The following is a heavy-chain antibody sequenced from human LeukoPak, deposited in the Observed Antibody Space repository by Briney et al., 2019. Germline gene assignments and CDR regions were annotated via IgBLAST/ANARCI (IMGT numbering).Heavy chain of an antibody. D-gene: IGHD1-26*01. CDR3: ASGAGWESGY. Sequence: GGSLRLSCAVSGSTSSRNFMSWVRQTPEKGLEWVSNIDQDGSEKNYVDTVKGRFTISRDNAKNSLFLQMNSLRAEDTAIYYCASGAGWESGYWGQGALVTVSS. V-gene: IGHV3-7*01. J-gene: IGHJ4*02. CDR2: IDQDGSEK. CDR1: GSTSSRNF.